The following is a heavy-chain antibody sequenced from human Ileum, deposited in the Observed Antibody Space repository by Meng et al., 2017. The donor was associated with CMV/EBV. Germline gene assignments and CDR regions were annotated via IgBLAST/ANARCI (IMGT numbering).Heavy chain of an antibody. J-gene: IGHJ4*02. V-gene: IGHV3-66*04. CDR2: LYSGGTT. D-gene: IGHD4-11*01. Sequence: VRPAVSGVGLVLPDQCMRLAGAGAGFIGNSSYMSWVRQGPGKGLEWVSALYSGGTTYYADSVRGRFVISADNSKNTLYLQVDGLTGEDTAMYYCAKQVSDSSTYVYWGQGTLVTVSS. CDR3: AKQVSDSSTYVY. CDR1: GFIGNSSY.